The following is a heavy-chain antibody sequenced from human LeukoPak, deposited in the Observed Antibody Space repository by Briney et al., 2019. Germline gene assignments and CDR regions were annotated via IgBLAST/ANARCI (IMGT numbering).Heavy chain of an antibody. CDR2: FDPEDGET. CDR1: GYTLTELS. CDR3: ATAPRITMIVEYAFDI. D-gene: IGHD3-22*01. J-gene: IGHJ3*02. Sequence: ASVKVSCKVSGYTLTELSMHWVRQAPGKGLEWMGGFDPEDGETIYAQKFQGRVTMTEDTSTDTAYMELSSLRPEDTAVYYCATAPRITMIVEYAFDIWGQGTMVTVSS. V-gene: IGHV1-24*01.